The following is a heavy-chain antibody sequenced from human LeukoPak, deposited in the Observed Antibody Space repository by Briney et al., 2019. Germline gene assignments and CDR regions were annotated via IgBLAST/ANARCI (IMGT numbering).Heavy chain of an antibody. D-gene: IGHD3-10*01. CDR3: ARGVSGNPHFDY. Sequence: PSETLSLTCAVSGGSISSSNWWGWVRQPPGKGLGWIGEIYHSGSTNYNPSLKSRVTISVDKSKNQFSLKLSSVTAADTAVYYCARGVSGNPHFDYWGQGTLVTVSS. V-gene: IGHV4-4*02. J-gene: IGHJ4*02. CDR1: GGSISSSNW. CDR2: IYHSGST.